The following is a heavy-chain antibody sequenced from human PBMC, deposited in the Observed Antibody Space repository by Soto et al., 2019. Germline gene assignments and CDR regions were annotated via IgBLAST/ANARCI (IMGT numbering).Heavy chain of an antibody. CDR2: ISDSGDRT. J-gene: IGHJ4*02. D-gene: IGHD5-18*01. CDR3: VKERSGHSYADS. V-gene: IGHV3-23*01. Sequence: LGGSLRLSCAASGFTFSNYAMSWLRQPPGKGLEWVSAISDSGDRTYYADSVKGRFTISRDNSKNTLYLQMNSLRAEDSAVYYCVKERSGHSYADSWGQGTLVTVSS. CDR1: GFTFSNYA.